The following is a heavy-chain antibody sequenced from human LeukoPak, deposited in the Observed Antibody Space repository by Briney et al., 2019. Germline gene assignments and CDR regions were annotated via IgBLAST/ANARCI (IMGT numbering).Heavy chain of an antibody. CDR1: GFIFSRHS. CDR2: IKEDGTEQ. Sequence: GGSLRLSCAVSGFIFSRHSMSWIRQAPGKGLEWVAKIKEDGTEQYYVDSVKGRFTISRDNAKNTVYLQMTTLRAEDTALYYCVRESGDYGSADMPDYYYYMDVWAKGTTVIVSS. CDR3: VRESGDYGSADMPDYYYYMDV. V-gene: IGHV3-7*01. D-gene: IGHD3-10*01. J-gene: IGHJ6*03.